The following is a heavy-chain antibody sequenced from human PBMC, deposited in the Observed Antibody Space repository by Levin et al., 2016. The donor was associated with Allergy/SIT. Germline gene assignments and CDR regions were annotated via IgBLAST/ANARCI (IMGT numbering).Heavy chain of an antibody. Sequence: SETLSLTCTVSGGSISSYYWSWIRQPPGKGLEWIGYIYYSGSTNYNPSLKSRVTISVDTSKNQFSLKLSSVTAADTAVYYCANINDSSGYYGAGDYWGQGTLVTVSS. V-gene: IGHV4-59*08. CDR1: GGSISSYY. CDR3: ANINDSSGYYGAGDY. J-gene: IGHJ4*02. D-gene: IGHD3-22*01. CDR2: IYYSGST.